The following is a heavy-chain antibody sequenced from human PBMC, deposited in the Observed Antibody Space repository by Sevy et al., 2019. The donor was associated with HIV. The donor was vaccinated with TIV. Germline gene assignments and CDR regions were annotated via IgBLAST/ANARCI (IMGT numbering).Heavy chain of an antibody. CDR1: GYSFTTYA. J-gene: IGHJ5*02. D-gene: IGHD3-16*01. Sequence: ASVKVSCKASGYSFTTYAITLVRQAPGQGLEWMGWISPFHGNTNYAQKLQGRVSMTTDTSTSTAYMELTSLRSDDTAVYYCARVFGGRLYNGRFDPWGQGTLVTVSS. CDR2: ISPFHGNT. V-gene: IGHV1-18*01. CDR3: ARVFGGRLYNGRFDP.